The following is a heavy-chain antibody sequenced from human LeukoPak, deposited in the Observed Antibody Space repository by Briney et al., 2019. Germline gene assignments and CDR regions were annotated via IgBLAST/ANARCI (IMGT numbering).Heavy chain of an antibody. V-gene: IGHV3-21*01. Sequence: GGSLRLSCTASGFTFSSYCMNWVRQAPGKGLEWVSSISSSSSYIYYADSLKGRFTISRDNAKNSLYLQMNSMRAEDTAVYYCARDISSGDVDIVAIDAFDIWGQGTMVTVSS. CDR1: GFTFSSYC. J-gene: IGHJ3*02. CDR2: ISSSSSYI. CDR3: ARDISSGDVDIVAIDAFDI. D-gene: IGHD5-12*01.